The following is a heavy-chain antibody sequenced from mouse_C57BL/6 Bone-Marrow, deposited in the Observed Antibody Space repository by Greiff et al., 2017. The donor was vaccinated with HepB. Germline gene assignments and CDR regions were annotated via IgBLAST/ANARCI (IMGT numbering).Heavy chain of an antibody. CDR2: ISDGGSYT. CDR3: ASTVYYFDY. Sequence: EVQVVESGGGLVKPGGSLKLSCAASGFTFSSYAMSWVRQTPEKRLEWVATISDGGSYTYYPDNVKGRFTISRDNAKNNLYLQMSHLKSEDTAMYYCASTVYYFDYWGQGTTLTVSS. CDR1: GFTFSSYA. J-gene: IGHJ2*01. V-gene: IGHV5-4*01. D-gene: IGHD1-1*01.